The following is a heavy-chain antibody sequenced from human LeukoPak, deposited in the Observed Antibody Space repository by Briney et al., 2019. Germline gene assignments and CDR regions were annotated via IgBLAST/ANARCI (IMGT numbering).Heavy chain of an antibody. CDR3: ALSSGYSGGFDY. CDR2: ISGRGTAI. Sequence: GGSLRLSCADSAFTFSGYYMTWIRQAPGKGLEWVSYISGRGTAIYYADSVKGRFTISRDDAKNSLYLQMNSLRAEDTAVYYCALSSGYSGGFDYWGQGTLVTVSS. D-gene: IGHD3-22*01. V-gene: IGHV3-11*01. J-gene: IGHJ4*02. CDR1: AFTFSGYY.